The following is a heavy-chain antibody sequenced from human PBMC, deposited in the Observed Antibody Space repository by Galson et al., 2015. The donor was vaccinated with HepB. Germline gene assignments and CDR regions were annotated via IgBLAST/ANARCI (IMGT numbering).Heavy chain of an antibody. V-gene: IGHV3-33*01. CDR2: TWYDGSKK. Sequence: SLRLSCAASGFIFGSHGMHWVRQAPGKGLEWVTATWYDGSKKFYADSVKGRFTISRDNAKDSLYLQMNSLRAEDTAVYYCARDSDSSGSYYGDYFDYWGQGILVTVSS. CDR3: ARDSDSSGSYYGDYFDY. J-gene: IGHJ4*02. D-gene: IGHD3-22*01. CDR1: GFIFGSHG.